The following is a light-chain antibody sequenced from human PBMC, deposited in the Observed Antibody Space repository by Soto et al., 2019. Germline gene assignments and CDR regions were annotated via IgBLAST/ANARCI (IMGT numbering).Light chain of an antibody. CDR1: QNVNGW. Sequence: DIQMTQSPSTPSASVGDRVTVTCRASQNVNGWLAWYQQKPGKAPKLLINKASTLESGVPSRFSGRGFGTEFTLTVSSLQPDDFATFYCQQFHSFPWTFGQGTKVDIK. CDR3: QQFHSFPWT. V-gene: IGKV1-5*03. J-gene: IGKJ1*01. CDR2: KAS.